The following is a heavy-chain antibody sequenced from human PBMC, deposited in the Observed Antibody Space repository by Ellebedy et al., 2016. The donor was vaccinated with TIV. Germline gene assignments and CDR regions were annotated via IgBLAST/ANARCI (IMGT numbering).Heavy chain of an antibody. V-gene: IGHV1-46*01. CDR1: GYTFTNYY. J-gene: IGHJ4*02. Sequence: AASVKVSCKASGYTFTNYYIHWVRQAPGQGLEWMGVINPSGGTTTYAQKFQGRVTMTRDTSTSTVYMELIRLRSEDTAVYYCAVLSVEMATIPFDYWGQGTLVTVSS. CDR3: AVLSVEMATIPFDY. D-gene: IGHD5-24*01. CDR2: INPSGGTT.